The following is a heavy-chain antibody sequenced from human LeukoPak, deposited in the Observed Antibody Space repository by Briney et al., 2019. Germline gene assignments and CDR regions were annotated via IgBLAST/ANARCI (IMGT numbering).Heavy chain of an antibody. Sequence: SETLSLTCTVSGGSVSSGSYYWSWIRQPPGKGLEWIGYIYYSGSTNYNPSLKSRVTISVDTSKNQFSLKLSSVTAADTAVYYCARFRRILTGYFLDYWGQGTLVTVSS. CDR2: IYYSGST. CDR1: GGSVSSGSYY. D-gene: IGHD3-9*01. J-gene: IGHJ4*02. CDR3: ARFRRILTGYFLDY. V-gene: IGHV4-61*01.